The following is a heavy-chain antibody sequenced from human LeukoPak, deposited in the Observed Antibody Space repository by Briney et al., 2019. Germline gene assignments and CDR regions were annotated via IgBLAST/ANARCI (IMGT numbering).Heavy chain of an antibody. D-gene: IGHD3-10*01. Sequence: SETLSPTCTVSGCSISSGYYWGWIRQPPGKGLEWIGSIYHSGSTYYNPSLKSRVTISVDTSKNQFSLKLSSVTAADTAVYYCAREYYRAFDIWGQGTMVTVSS. CDR3: AREYYRAFDI. CDR1: GCSISSGYY. CDR2: IYHSGST. J-gene: IGHJ3*02. V-gene: IGHV4-38-2*02.